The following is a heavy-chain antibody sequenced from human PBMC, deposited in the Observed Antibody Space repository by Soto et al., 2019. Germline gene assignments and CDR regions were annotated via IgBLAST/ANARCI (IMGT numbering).Heavy chain of an antibody. CDR3: ARDCGGDCYTLMDV. Sequence: QVQLVQSGAEVKKPGSSVKVSCKASGGTFSSYAISWVRQAPGQGLEWMGGIIPICGTANYAQKFQGRATITADESTSTAYMELSSLRSEDTAVYYCARDCGGDCYTLMDVSGQGTTVTVSS. J-gene: IGHJ6*02. CDR1: GGTFSSYA. CDR2: IIPICGTA. D-gene: IGHD2-21*02. V-gene: IGHV1-69*01.